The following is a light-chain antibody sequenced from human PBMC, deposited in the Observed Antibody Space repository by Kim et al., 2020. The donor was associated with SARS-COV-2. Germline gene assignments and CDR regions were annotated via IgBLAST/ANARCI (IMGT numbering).Light chain of an antibody. J-gene: IGLJ1*01. CDR1: RSNIGSNA. Sequence: QSVLTQPPSASGTPGQRVTISCSGSRSNIGSNAVNWYQQLPGTAPKLLIYSNNQRPSVVPDRFSGSRSGTSASLAISGLQSEDEADYYCAAWDDSLNVLFGTGTKVTVL. CDR2: SNN. CDR3: AAWDDSLNVL. V-gene: IGLV1-44*01.